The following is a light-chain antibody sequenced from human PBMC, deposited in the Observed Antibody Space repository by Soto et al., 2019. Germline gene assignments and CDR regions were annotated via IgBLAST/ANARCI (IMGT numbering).Light chain of an antibody. CDR2: GNN. Sequence: QAVVTQPPSVSGAPGQRVTISCTGSSSNIGAGYDVHWYQQLPGTAPKLLIYGNNNRPSGVPDRFSGSKSGTSASLAINGLQAEDEADYYCHSYDSSLSGSYVFGSGTKLTVL. CDR1: SSNIGAGYD. J-gene: IGLJ1*01. CDR3: HSYDSSLSGSYV. V-gene: IGLV1-40*01.